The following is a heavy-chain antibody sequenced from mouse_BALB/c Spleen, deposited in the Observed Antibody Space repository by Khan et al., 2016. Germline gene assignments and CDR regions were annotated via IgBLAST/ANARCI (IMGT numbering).Heavy chain of an antibody. CDR1: GFNIKDYY. Sequence: VQLQQSGAEFERSGASVKLSCTASGFNIKDYYMHWVKQRPEQGLQWIGRIDPENGDTEYAPKFQGKATMTADPDSNTASLQLSSLPSEDSAVYHCNAFDYKAMEYSGQGTSVTVSS. CDR3: NAFDYKAMEY. CDR2: IDPENGDT. V-gene: IGHV14-4*02. J-gene: IGHJ4*01.